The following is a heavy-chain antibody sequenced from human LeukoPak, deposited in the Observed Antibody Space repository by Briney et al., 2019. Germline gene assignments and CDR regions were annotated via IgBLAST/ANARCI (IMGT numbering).Heavy chain of an antibody. D-gene: IGHD3-10*01. CDR1: GGSMSVFH. V-gene: IGHV4-4*07. CDR3: ARENVADGEDY. CDR2: VFTTGNT. Sequence: KASETLSLTCTVSGGSMSVFHWRWLRQPAGEGLECIGRVFTTGNTKYNPPLKSPVTLSEDPSKKQFSPRLSSVTAADTAVYYCARENVADGEDYWGQGIPVTVSS. J-gene: IGHJ4*02.